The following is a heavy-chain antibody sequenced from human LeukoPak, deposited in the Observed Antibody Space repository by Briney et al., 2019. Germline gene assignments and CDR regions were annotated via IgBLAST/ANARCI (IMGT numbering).Heavy chain of an antibody. CDR2: ITAYSGNT. CDR3: ARLAAADSYYYYYYMYV. D-gene: IGHD6-13*01. J-gene: IGHJ6*03. CDR1: AYTFTSYG. V-gene: IGHV1-18*01. Sequence: ASVKLSCKASAYTFTSYGISWVRHPPAQGSEWVGWITAYSGNTNYAEKLQGRVTMTTDTSTSTAYVELRSLRPDATAVYYCARLAAADSYYYYYYMYVWGKGTTVTISS.